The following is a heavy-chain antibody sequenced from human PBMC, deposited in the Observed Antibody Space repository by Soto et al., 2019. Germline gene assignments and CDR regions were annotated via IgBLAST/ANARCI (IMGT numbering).Heavy chain of an antibody. Sequence: GGSLRLSCAISGFSVSSNYLSWVRQAPGKGLEWVSVHYSGGSTYYADSVQGRFTISRDKSNNTLYLQMRRVRAEDTAVYFCARHRHPRGTVGATSPPDPRGQGTQVTVSS. V-gene: IGHV3-53*01. CDR1: GFSVSSNY. CDR2: HYSGGST. CDR3: ARHRHPRGTVGATSPPDP. J-gene: IGHJ5*02. D-gene: IGHD1-26*01.